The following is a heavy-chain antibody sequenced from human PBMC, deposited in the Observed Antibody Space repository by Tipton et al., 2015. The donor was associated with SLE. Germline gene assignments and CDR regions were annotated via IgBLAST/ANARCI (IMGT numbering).Heavy chain of an antibody. V-gene: IGHV4-59*08. D-gene: IGHD2-21*02. Sequence: TLSLTCTVSGGSISSYYWSWIRQPPGKGLEWIGYIYYSGSTNYNPSLKSRVTISVDTSKNQFSLKLSPVTAADTAVYYCARLGVVVTAIPCAFDIWGQGTMVTVSS. CDR3: ARLGVVVTAIPCAFDI. J-gene: IGHJ3*02. CDR2: IYYSGST. CDR1: GGSISSYY.